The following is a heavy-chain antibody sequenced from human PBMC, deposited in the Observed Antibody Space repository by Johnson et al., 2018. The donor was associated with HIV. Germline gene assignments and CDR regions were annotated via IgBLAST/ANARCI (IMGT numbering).Heavy chain of an antibody. Sequence: VQLVESGGGLVQPGRSLRLSCAASGFTFDDYAMHWVRQAPGKGLEWVSGISWNSGSIGYADSVKGRFTISRDNAKNSLYLQMNSLRAEDTALYYCAKQNSRWFADAFDIWGQGTMVTVSS. V-gene: IGHV3-9*01. D-gene: IGHD6-13*01. CDR2: ISWNSGSI. CDR3: AKQNSRWFADAFDI. J-gene: IGHJ3*02. CDR1: GFTFDDYA.